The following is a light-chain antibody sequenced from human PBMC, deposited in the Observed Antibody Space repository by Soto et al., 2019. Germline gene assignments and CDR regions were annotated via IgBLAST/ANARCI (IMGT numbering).Light chain of an antibody. CDR1: HDISTF. J-gene: IGKJ5*01. CDR2: EAS. Sequence: IQLTSSPSPLFAPIGGRVAMTCWASHDISTFLAWYQQKPGKAPKLLIYEASTLQSGVPSRFSGSGSGTEFTLTISGLLPEDFAAYHCQQLYTLPFTFGQGTRLEIK. V-gene: IGKV1-9*01. CDR3: QQLYTLPFT.